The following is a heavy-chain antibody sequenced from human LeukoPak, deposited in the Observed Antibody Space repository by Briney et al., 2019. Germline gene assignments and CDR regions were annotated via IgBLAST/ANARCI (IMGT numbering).Heavy chain of an antibody. Sequence: KPSEILSLTGSGGGFSANGINWVRQVRQPPGKGLEWIGSIHHSGGTYYNPSLKSRVTISVDTSKNQSSLMVTSVTSEDTAVYYCAREFYQAALYDHWGQDGPVTVSS. V-gene: IGHV4-38-2*02. CDR2: IHHSGGT. CDR3: AREFYQAALYDH. D-gene: IGHD6-25*01. CDR1: GFSANGINW. J-gene: IGHJ4*01.